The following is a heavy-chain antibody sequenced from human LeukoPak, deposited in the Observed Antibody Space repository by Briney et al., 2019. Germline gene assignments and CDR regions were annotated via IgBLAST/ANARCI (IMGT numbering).Heavy chain of an antibody. CDR2: ISWNRGSI. D-gene: IGHD6-6*01. J-gene: IGHJ4*02. V-gene: IGHV3-9*01. CDR3: ANSEQLVPSPFDY. CDR1: GFTFDDYA. Sequence: QPGGSLRLSCAASGFTFDDYAMHWVRQAPGKGLEWVSGISWNRGSIGYADSVKGRFTISRDNAKNSLYLQMNSLRAEDTALYYCANSEQLVPSPFDYWGQGTLVTVSS.